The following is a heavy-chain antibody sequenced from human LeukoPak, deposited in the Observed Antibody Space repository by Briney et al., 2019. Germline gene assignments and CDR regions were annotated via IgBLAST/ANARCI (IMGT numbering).Heavy chain of an antibody. CDR1: GFIFSSYG. CDR2: IWYDGSEK. D-gene: IGHD2-21*02. V-gene: IGHV3-33*01. CDR3: ARDGCGGDCYLADY. J-gene: IGHJ4*02. Sequence: PGGSLRLSCAASGFIFSSYGMHWVRQAPGKGLEWVAVIWYDGSEKHHADSVKGRFTISRDNSKNTLYLQMNSLRAEDTAVYYCARDGCGGDCYLADYWGRGTLVIVSS.